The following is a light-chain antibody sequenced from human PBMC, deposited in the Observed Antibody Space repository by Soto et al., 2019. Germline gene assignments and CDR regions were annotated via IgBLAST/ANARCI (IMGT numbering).Light chain of an antibody. CDR2: GAS. CDR1: QSVSSN. CDR3: QQYNNWPPMYT. V-gene: IGKV3-15*01. Sequence: EIVMTQSPATLSVSPGERATLSCRASQSVSSNLAWYQQKPGQAPRLLIYGASTRATGIPARFSGSGSGTEFTLTISSLQSEDVAVDYCQQYNNWPPMYTVVQGTKLEIK. J-gene: IGKJ2*01.